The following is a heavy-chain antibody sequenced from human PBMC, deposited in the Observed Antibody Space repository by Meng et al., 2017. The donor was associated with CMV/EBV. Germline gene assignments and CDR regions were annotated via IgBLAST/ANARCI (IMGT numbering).Heavy chain of an antibody. J-gene: IGHJ4*02. CDR1: GLAFSDYY. D-gene: IGHD3-16*01. CDR3: ARVTMGIRLGDTSGLDY. V-gene: IGHV3-30-3*01. CDR2: ISYDGSNK. Sequence: SCKASGLAFSDYYMHWVRQAPGKGLEWVAVISYDGSNKYYADSVKGRFTISRDNAKNSLYLQMNSLGAEDTAVYYCARVTMGIRLGDTSGLDYWGQGTLVTVSS.